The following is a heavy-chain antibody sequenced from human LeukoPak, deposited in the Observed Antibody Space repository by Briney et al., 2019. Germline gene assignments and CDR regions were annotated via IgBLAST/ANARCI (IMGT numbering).Heavy chain of an antibody. CDR2: IYPGDSDT. CDR3: ALKGDIVGTAEEYYYMDV. V-gene: IGHV5-51*01. D-gene: IGHD5-12*01. Sequence: GASLQISCQGSGYSFTSYWIGWVRQLHGKGLEWMGIIYPGDSDTRYSPSFQGQVTISADKSISTAYLQWSSLKAADTAMYYCALKGDIVGTAEEYYYMDVWGKGTTVTVSS. CDR1: GYSFTSYW. J-gene: IGHJ6*03.